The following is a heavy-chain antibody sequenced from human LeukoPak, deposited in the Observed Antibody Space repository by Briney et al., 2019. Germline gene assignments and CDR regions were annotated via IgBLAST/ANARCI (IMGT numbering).Heavy chain of an antibody. CDR3: ARAQLLSNRLYYYYMDV. V-gene: IGHV4-38-2*02. CDR1: GYSISSGYY. D-gene: IGHD2-2*01. J-gene: IGHJ6*03. Sequence: NPSETLSLTCTVSGYSISSGYYWGWIRQPPGKGLEWIGSIYHSGSTYYNPSLKSRVTISVDTSKNQFSLKLSSVTAADTAVYYCARAQLLSNRLYYYYMDVWGKGTTVTVSS. CDR2: IYHSGST.